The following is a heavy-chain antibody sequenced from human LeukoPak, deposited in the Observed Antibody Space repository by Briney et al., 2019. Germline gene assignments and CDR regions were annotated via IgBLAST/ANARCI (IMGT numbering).Heavy chain of an antibody. D-gene: IGHD3-10*01. CDR2: IYPVESHT. J-gene: IGHJ3*02. CDR1: ESMFTTFW. Sequence: GEPLKIPCKASESMFTTFWSAWLGQLPGKGLEWMQIIYPVESHTRESPSFQGPVTMSADKSISTAYLQWSSLTSSDTAMYYCVRPSGVVRGPIIPVQAFDSCGERAMLTVSS. CDR3: VRPSGVVRGPIIPVQAFDS. V-gene: IGHV5-51*01.